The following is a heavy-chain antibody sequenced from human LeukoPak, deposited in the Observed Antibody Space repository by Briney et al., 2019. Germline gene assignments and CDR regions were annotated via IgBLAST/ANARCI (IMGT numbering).Heavy chain of an antibody. V-gene: IGHV4-59*01. D-gene: IGHD5-18*01. CDR2: ISYSGST. CDR3: ATTGYRGFDI. J-gene: IGHJ3*02. CDR1: GGFISGYY. Sequence: PSETLSLTCTVSGGFISGYYWSWIRQPPGKGLEWIGYISYSGSTNYNPSLKSRVTISVETSKNQFSLKLSSVTAADTAVYYCATTGYRGFDIWGQGTMVTVSS.